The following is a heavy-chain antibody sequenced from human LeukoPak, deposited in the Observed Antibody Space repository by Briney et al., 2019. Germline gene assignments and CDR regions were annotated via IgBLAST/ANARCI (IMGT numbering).Heavy chain of an antibody. D-gene: IGHD3-22*01. V-gene: IGHV3-23*01. CDR3: AKAPSSGYNLYYYYGMDV. J-gene: IGHJ6*02. Sequence: GGSLRLSCAASGFTFSSYAMSLVRQAPGKGLEWVSAISGSGGSTYYADSVKGRFTISRDNSKNTLYLQMNSLRAEDTAVYYCAKAPSSGYNLYYYYGMDVWGQGTTVTVSS. CDR1: GFTFSSYA. CDR2: ISGSGGST.